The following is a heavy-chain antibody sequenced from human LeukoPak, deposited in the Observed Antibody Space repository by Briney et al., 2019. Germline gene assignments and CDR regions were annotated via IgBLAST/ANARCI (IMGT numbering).Heavy chain of an antibody. Sequence: GGSLRLSCAASGFTFSGYAMHWVRQAPGKGLEWVAVISYDGSNKYYADSVKGRFTISRDNSKNTLYLQMNSLRAEDTAVYYCASSAAEWFGELSPFDYWGQGTLVTVSS. CDR1: GFTFSGYA. CDR3: ASSAAEWFGELSPFDY. V-gene: IGHV3-30*01. D-gene: IGHD3-10*01. CDR2: ISYDGSNK. J-gene: IGHJ4*02.